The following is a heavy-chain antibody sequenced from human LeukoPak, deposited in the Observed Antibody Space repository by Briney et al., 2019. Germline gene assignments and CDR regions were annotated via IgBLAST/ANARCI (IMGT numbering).Heavy chain of an antibody. CDR2: IYPADSDI. J-gene: IGHJ4*02. Sequence: GEPLKISCKGSGYTFTSNWIGWARQMPRKGLEWIGIIYPADSDIRYSPSFQGQVTISADKSINTAYLQWSSLKASDTAMYYCARPWGYCTSISCPFAYWGQGTLVTVSS. D-gene: IGHD2-2*01. V-gene: IGHV5-51*01. CDR1: GYTFTSNW. CDR3: ARPWGYCTSISCPFAY.